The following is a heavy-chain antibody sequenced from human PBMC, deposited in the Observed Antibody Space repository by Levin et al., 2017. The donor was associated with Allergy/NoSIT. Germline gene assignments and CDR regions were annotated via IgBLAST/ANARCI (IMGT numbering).Heavy chain of an antibody. CDR1: GGSISSGSYY. CDR3: ARGGSSGWYLWFDP. D-gene: IGHD6-19*01. J-gene: IGHJ5*02. Sequence: KPGGSLRLSCNVSGGSISSGSYYWSWIRQPAGKGLEWIGHIYTSGSTNYNPSLKSRVTISLDTSKNQFSLKLSSVTAADTAVYYCARGGSSGWYLWFDPWGQGTLVTVSS. V-gene: IGHV4-61*09. CDR2: IYTSGST.